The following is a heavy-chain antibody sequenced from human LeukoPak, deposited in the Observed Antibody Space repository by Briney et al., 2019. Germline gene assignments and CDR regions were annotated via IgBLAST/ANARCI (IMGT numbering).Heavy chain of an antibody. Sequence: GESLKISCKGSGYSFPSYWIGWVRQMPGKGLEWMGIIYPGDSDTRYSPSFQGQVTISADKSITTAYLQWSSLKASDTAMYYCARSRGNYCTNGVCYDLDYWGQGTLSPSPQ. CDR1: GYSFPSYW. CDR2: IYPGDSDT. CDR3: ARSRGNYCTNGVCYDLDY. D-gene: IGHD2-8*01. J-gene: IGHJ4*02. V-gene: IGHV5-51*01.